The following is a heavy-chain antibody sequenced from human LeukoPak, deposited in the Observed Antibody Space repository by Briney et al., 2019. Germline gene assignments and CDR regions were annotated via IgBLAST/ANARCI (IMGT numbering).Heavy chain of an antibody. CDR1: GGSISSSSYY. CDR2: IYYSGST. J-gene: IGHJ5*02. V-gene: IGHV4-39*07. D-gene: IGHD6-13*01. CDR3: ARAYSSSWYFNWFDP. Sequence: SETLSLTCTVSGGSISSSSYYWGWIRQPPGKGLEWIGTIYYSGSTYYNASLESRVTISVDTSKNQFSLKLSSVTAADTAVYYCARAYSSSWYFNWFDPWGQGTLVTVSS.